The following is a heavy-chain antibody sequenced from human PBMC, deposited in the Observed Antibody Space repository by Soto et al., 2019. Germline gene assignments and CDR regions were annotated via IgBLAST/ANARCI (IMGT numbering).Heavy chain of an antibody. CDR2: ITNSGDNI. CDR1: GFTFSDYY. Sequence: GGSLRLSCAASGFTFSDYYMSWIRQPPGKGLEWVSYITNSGDNIYYADSVKGRFTVSRDNAKNSLYLQMDSLRAEDTAVYYCGRDLIRRNIDIAMVTGAYLGQGTLVTVSS. J-gene: IGHJ4*02. V-gene: IGHV3-11*01. D-gene: IGHD5-18*01. CDR3: GRDLIRRNIDIAMVTGAY.